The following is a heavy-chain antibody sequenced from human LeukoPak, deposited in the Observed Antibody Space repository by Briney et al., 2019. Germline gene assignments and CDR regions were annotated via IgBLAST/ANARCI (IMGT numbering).Heavy chain of an antibody. D-gene: IGHD3-22*01. CDR1: GFTFSSYG. CDR2: IWYDGSNK. J-gene: IGHJ4*02. CDR3: ARTVVNHGNFDY. V-gene: IGHV3-33*01. Sequence: GGSLRLSCAASGFTFSSYGMHWVRQVPGKGLEWVAVIWYDGSNKYYADSVKGRFTISRDNSKNTLYLQMNSLRAEDTGVYYCARTVVNHGNFDYWGQGTLVTVSS.